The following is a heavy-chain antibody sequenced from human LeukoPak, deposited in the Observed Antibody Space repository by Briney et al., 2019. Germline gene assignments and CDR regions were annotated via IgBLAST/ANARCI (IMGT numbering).Heavy chain of an antibody. Sequence: ASVKVSCKASGYTFTSYGISWVRQAPGQGLEWMGWISAYNGNTNYAQKLQGRVTMTTDTSTSTAYMELRSLRSDDTAVYYCARDRTFLQYSSSVNWSDPWGQGTLVTVSS. J-gene: IGHJ5*02. CDR2: ISAYNGNT. CDR1: GYTFTSYG. D-gene: IGHD6-6*01. V-gene: IGHV1-18*01. CDR3: ARDRTFLQYSSSVNWSDP.